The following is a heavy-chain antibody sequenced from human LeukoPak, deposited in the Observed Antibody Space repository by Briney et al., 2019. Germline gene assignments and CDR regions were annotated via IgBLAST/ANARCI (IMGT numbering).Heavy chain of an antibody. Sequence: VGSLRLSFAASGCTCNSYAISWVPQDPGKGLEWVSAISGSGGSTYYADSVKGRLTISRDNSKNTLYLQMNSLRAEDTAVYYCAKTTIAAAGTAYYYGMDVWGQGTTVTVSS. CDR2: ISGSGGST. V-gene: IGHV3-23*01. D-gene: IGHD6-13*01. CDR1: GCTCNSYA. CDR3: AKTTIAAAGTAYYYGMDV. J-gene: IGHJ6*02.